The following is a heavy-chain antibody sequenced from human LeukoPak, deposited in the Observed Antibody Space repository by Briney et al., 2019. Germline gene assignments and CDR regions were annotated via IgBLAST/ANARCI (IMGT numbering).Heavy chain of an antibody. CDR2: IMRGGSEK. CDR3: ARDPSRGYSYGYADY. D-gene: IGHD5-18*01. Sequence: GGSLRPSCAASGFSFSSYWMNWVRQSPGKGLEWVANIMRGGSEKYYVDSVKGRFTISRDNAKNSLYLQLNSLRAEDTAVYYCARDPSRGYSYGYADYWGQGSLVIVSS. V-gene: IGHV3-7*01. J-gene: IGHJ4*02. CDR1: GFSFSSYW.